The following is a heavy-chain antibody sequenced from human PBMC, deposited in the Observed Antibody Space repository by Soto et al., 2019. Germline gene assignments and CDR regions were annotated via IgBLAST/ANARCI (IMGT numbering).Heavy chain of an antibody. Sequence: GSLRLSCAASGFTFSSYSMNWVRQAPGKGLEWVSSISSSSSYIYYADSVKGRFTISRDNAKNSLYLQMNSLRAEDTAVYYCARDDPTGTHLDAFDIWGQGTMVTV. J-gene: IGHJ3*02. V-gene: IGHV3-21*01. D-gene: IGHD1-1*01. CDR1: GFTFSSYS. CDR2: ISSSSSYI. CDR3: ARDDPTGTHLDAFDI.